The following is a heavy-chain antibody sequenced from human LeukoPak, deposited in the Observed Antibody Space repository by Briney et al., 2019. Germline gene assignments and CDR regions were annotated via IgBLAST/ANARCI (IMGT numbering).Heavy chain of an antibody. J-gene: IGHJ5*02. Sequence: ASVKVSCKASGYTFTSYGISWVRQAPGQGLEWMGWISAYNGNTNYAQKLQGRVTMTTDTSTSTAYMELRSLRSDDTAVYYCARELWGDLSPNLFRPWGQGTLVPGSS. CDR1: GYTFTSYG. CDR2: ISAYNGNT. V-gene: IGHV1-18*01. CDR3: ARELWGDLSPNLFRP. D-gene: IGHD3-16*01.